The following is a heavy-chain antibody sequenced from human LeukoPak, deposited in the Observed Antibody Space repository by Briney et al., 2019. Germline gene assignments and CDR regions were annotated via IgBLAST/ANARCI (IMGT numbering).Heavy chain of an antibody. J-gene: IGHJ5*02. V-gene: IGHV3-30-3*01. CDR2: TSSDLNVK. D-gene: IGHD3-10*01. CDR3: MRDYMGWFDP. Sequence: GGSLRLSCAASGFTFRNYVIHWVRQAPGKGPEWAAVTSSDLNVKLYADSVKGRFTISRDTASNTMHLEMNNLRIEDTAVYYCMRDYMGWFDPWGQGSLVTVSS. CDR1: GFTFRNYV.